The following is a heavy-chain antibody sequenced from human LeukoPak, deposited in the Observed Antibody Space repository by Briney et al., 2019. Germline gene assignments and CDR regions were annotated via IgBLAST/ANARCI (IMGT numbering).Heavy chain of an antibody. CDR3: VEMANFYI. J-gene: IGHJ3*02. Sequence: PGGSLRLSCAASGFTFSSYWMSWVRQAPGKGLEWVANIKQDGSEKYYVDSVKGRFTISRDNSKNTLYLQMNSLRAEDTAVYYCVEMANFYIWGQGTMVTVSS. D-gene: IGHD5-24*01. CDR2: IKQDGSEK. CDR1: GFTFSSYW. V-gene: IGHV3-7*01.